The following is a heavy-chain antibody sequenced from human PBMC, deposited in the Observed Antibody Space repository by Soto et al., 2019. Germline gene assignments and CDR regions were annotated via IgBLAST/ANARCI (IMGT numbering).Heavy chain of an antibody. Sequence: EVQLVESGGGLVQPGGSLRLSCAASGFIFSDYHMDWVRKAPGKGLEWVGRIRRKANSYTTEYAASVKGRFTISRDDSKTSLYLQMNSLKSEDTAVYYCAMLGGWSGGSSGMDVWGQGTTVTVSS. D-gene: IGHD6-19*01. J-gene: IGHJ6*02. CDR2: IRRKANSYTT. CDR3: AMLGGWSGGSSGMDV. V-gene: IGHV3-72*01. CDR1: GFIFSDYH.